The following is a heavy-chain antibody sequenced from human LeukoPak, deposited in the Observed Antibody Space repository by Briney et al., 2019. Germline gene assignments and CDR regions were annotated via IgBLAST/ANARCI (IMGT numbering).Heavy chain of an antibody. Sequence: GRSLRLSCAASGCTFSSYGMHWVRQAPGKGLEWVAVISYDGSNKYYADSVKGRFTISRDNSKNTLYLQMNSLRAEDTAVYYCAKVLDNDPLDSSGFDYWGQGTLVTVSS. CDR3: AKVLDNDPLDSSGFDY. CDR1: GCTFSSYG. D-gene: IGHD3/OR15-3a*01. V-gene: IGHV3-30*18. J-gene: IGHJ4*02. CDR2: ISYDGSNK.